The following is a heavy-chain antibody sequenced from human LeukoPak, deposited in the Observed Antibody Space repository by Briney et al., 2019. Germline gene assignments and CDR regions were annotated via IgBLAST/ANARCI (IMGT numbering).Heavy chain of an antibody. CDR3: AKSLYDSDAFDI. V-gene: IGHV3-30*18. CDR2: ISYDGSNK. Sequence: GGSLRLSCAASGFAFSSYGMHWVRQAPGKGLEWVAVISYDGSNKYYADSVKGRFTISRDNSKNTLYLQMNSLRAEDTAVYYCAKSLYDSDAFDIWGXGTMVTVSS. CDR1: GFAFSSYG. D-gene: IGHD3-22*01. J-gene: IGHJ3*02.